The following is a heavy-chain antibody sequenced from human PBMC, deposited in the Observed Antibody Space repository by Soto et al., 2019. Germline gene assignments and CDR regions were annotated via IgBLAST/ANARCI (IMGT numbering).Heavy chain of an antibody. CDR1: GDSVSSNSAA. V-gene: IGHV6-1*01. Sequence: SQTLSLTFAISGDSVSSNSAAWNCISQSPSRGLEWLGRTYYRSKWYNDYAVSVKSRITINPDTSKNQFSLQLNSVTPEDTAVYYCARDVYSSWGDALDIWGQGTMVTVSS. CDR2: TYYRSKWYN. J-gene: IGHJ3*02. CDR3: ARDVYSSWGDALDI. D-gene: IGHD5-18*01.